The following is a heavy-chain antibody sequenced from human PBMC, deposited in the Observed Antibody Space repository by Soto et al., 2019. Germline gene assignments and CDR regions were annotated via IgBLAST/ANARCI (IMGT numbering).Heavy chain of an antibody. D-gene: IGHD2-2*02. Sequence: SETLSLTCTVSGGSISSSSYYWGWIRQPPGKGLEWIGSIYYSGSTNYNPSLKSRVTISVDTSKNQFSLKLSSVTAADTAVYYCARQISTVDCSSTSCYSLDWLDPWGQGTLVTVSS. CDR3: ARQISTVDCSSTSCYSLDWLDP. J-gene: IGHJ5*02. CDR1: GGSISSSSYY. V-gene: IGHV4-39*01. CDR2: IYYSGST.